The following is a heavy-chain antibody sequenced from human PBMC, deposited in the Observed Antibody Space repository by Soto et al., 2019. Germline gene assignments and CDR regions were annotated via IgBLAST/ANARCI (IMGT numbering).Heavy chain of an antibody. D-gene: IGHD3-22*01. V-gene: IGHV4-31*03. CDR3: ARSYYDSSPDY. Sequence: QVQLQESGPGLVKPSQTLSLTCTVSGGSISSGGYYWSWIRQHPGQGLEWIGYIYYSGSTSYNPTRESRVTMSVPTSKIPFSLKLCSVASAHTAVYYCARSYYDSSPDYSGQGTLATASS. CDR2: IYYSGST. J-gene: IGHJ4*02. CDR1: GGSISSGGYY.